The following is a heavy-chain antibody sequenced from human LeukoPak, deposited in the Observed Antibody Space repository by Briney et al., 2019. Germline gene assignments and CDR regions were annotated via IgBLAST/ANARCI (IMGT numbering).Heavy chain of an antibody. CDR3: AKVRMSADY. CDR2: ISGSGGST. D-gene: IGHD3-10*01. V-gene: IGHV3-23*01. J-gene: IGHJ4*02. CDR1: GFTFSSYA. Sequence: HAGGSLRLSCAASGFTFSSYAMSWVRQAPGKGLEWVSAISGSGGSTYYAGSVKGRFTISRDNSKNTLYLQMNSLRAEDTAVYYCAKVRMSADYWGQGTLVTVSS.